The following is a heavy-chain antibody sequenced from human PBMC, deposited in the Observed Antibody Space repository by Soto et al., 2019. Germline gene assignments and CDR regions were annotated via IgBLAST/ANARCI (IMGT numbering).Heavy chain of an antibody. D-gene: IGHD2-2*01. CDR1: GFTFSSYA. CDR2: LTSSGATT. Sequence: GGSLRLSCAASGFTFSSYAMSWVRQAPGKGLEWVSGLTSSGATTYYADSVKGRFTISRDNSQNTLYLQMNSLRAEDTAVYYCAKVGPMASYYFDYWGQGAPVTVSS. V-gene: IGHV3-23*01. CDR3: AKVGPMASYYFDY. J-gene: IGHJ4*02.